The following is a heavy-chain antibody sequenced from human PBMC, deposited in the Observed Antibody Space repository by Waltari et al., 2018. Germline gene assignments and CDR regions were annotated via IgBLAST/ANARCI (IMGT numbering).Heavy chain of an antibody. CDR3: ARQYGDYPIEIDY. Sequence: QVQLQESGPGLVKPSQTLSLTCTVSGGSISSGSYYWSWIRQPAGKGLEWIGRIYTSGSTYYNPSLKSRVTISVDTSKNQFSLKLSSVTAADTAVYYCARQYGDYPIEIDYWGQGTLVTVSS. V-gene: IGHV4-61*02. CDR2: IYTSGST. CDR1: GGSISSGSYY. J-gene: IGHJ4*02. D-gene: IGHD4-17*01.